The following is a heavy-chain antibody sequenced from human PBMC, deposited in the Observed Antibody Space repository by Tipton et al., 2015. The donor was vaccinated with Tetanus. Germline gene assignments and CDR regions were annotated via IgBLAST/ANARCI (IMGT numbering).Heavy chain of an antibody. CDR3: ARAGRRSYYYGMDV. CDR2: INHSGST. Sequence: AGLVKPSETLSLTCTVYGGSFSGYYWSWIRQPPGKGLEWIGEINHSGSTNYNPSLKSRVTISVDTSKNQFSLKLSSVTAADTAVYYCARAGRRSYYYGMDVWGQGTTVTVSS. CDR1: GGSFSGYY. D-gene: IGHD7-27*01. V-gene: IGHV4-34*01. J-gene: IGHJ6*02.